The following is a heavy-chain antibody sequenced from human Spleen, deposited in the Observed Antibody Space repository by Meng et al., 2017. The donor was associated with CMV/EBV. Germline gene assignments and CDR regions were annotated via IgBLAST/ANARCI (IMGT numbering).Heavy chain of an antibody. CDR3: AKARYYYDSSGSRGPGAFDI. J-gene: IGHJ3*02. CDR2: INSDGSST. V-gene: IGHV3-74*01. Sequence: SYWMHWVRQAPGKGLVWVSRINSDGSSTSYADSVKGRFTISRDNAKNTLYLQMNSLRAEDTAVYYCAKARYYYDSSGSRGPGAFDIWGQGTMVTVSS. CDR1: SYW. D-gene: IGHD3-22*01.